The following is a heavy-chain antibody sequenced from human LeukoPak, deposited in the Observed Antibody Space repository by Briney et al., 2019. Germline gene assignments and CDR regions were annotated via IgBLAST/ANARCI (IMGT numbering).Heavy chain of an antibody. Sequence: PSETPSLTCIVSGDSIRTDYWSWIRQSPGKGLEWIGYINYSGNSDYNPSLKSRVTISVDRSKKQVSLRMRSVTAADTAVYYCARLDCISDTCYNYWALGALVTVSS. CDR3: ARLDCISDTCYNY. CDR1: GDSIRTDY. J-gene: IGHJ4*02. D-gene: IGHD2-21*01. CDR2: INYSGNS. V-gene: IGHV4-59*08.